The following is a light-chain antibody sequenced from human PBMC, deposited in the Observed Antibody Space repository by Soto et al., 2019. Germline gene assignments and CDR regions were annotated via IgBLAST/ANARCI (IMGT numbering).Light chain of an antibody. Sequence: QSALTQPRSVSGSPGQSVTISCTGTSSDVGGYNYVSWYQQYPGKAPKLMIYDVSKRPSGVPDRFSGSNSGNTASLTISGLQADDEADYYCCSYAGRYSYVFGTGTKLTVL. CDR1: SSDVGGYNY. V-gene: IGLV2-11*01. CDR3: CSYAGRYSYV. CDR2: DVS. J-gene: IGLJ1*01.